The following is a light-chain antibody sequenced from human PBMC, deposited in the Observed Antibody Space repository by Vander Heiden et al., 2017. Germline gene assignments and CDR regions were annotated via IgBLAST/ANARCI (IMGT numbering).Light chain of an antibody. J-gene: IGKJ4*01. CDR1: QSVIHSPNNMNY. Sequence: DIVMTQSPDSLAMSLGERATINCKSSQSVIHSPNNMNYLAWYQQKPGQPPKLLIYWASTRESGVPDRFSGSGSGTDFTLTISSLQAEDVAVYYCQQYYITPFTFGGGTKVEIK. V-gene: IGKV4-1*01. CDR3: QQYYITPFT. CDR2: WAS.